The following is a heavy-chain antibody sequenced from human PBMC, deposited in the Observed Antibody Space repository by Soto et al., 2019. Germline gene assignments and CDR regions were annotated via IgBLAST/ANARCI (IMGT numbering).Heavy chain of an antibody. Sequence: GGSLRLSCAASGFTFSNAWMNWVRQAPGKGLEWVGRIKSKTDGGTTDYAAPVKGRFTISRDDSKNTLYLQMNSLKTEDTAVYYCTTAILLGYCSSTSCYGSGDLDYWGQGTLVTVSS. CDR3: TTAILLGYCSSTSCYGSGDLDY. V-gene: IGHV3-15*07. CDR1: GFTFSNAW. J-gene: IGHJ4*02. D-gene: IGHD2-2*01. CDR2: IKSKTDGGTT.